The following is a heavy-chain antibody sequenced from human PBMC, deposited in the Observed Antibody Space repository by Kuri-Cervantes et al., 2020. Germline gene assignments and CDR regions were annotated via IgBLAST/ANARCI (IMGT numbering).Heavy chain of an antibody. CDR2: IRWNSGSI. D-gene: IGHD3-22*01. CDR1: GFTFDDYA. V-gene: IGHV3-9*01. J-gene: IGHJ4*02. Sequence: LSLTCAASGFTFDDYAMHWVRQAPGKSLEWVSGIRWNSGSIGYADSVKGRFTITRDNAKNSLYLQMNSLRAEDTALYYCGKDYDISGCYYFDYWGQGTLVTVSS. CDR3: GKDYDISGCYYFDY.